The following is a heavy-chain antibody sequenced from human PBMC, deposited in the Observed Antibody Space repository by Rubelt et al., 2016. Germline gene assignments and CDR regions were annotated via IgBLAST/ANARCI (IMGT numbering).Heavy chain of an antibody. Sequence: QLHLQQSGPGLVKPSETLSLTCTVSGGSISSSSYCWGWIRQPPGKGLEWIGSIFYSGSTPYNPSLKSRVTNSVDKSKNQYPLKRGSVGAGDTAVYYGTGRPRVTIFGVAVFARLVGFDPWGQGTLVTVSS. V-gene: IGHV4-39*01. D-gene: IGHD3-3*01. CDR1: GGSISSSSYC. CDR2: IFYSGST. CDR3: TGRPRVTIFGVAVFARLVGFDP. J-gene: IGHJ5*02.